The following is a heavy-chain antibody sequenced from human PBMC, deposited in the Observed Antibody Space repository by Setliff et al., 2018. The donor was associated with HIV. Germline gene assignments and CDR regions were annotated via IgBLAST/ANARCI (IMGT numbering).Heavy chain of an antibody. CDR2: IWYDGSNK. J-gene: IGHJ4*02. CDR3: AKDRWGGKPYYFDY. D-gene: IGHD7-27*01. Sequence: SCAASGFTFSSYGMHWVRQAPGKGLEWVAVIWYDGSNKYYADSVKGRFTISRDNSKNTLYLQMNSLRAEDTAVYYCAKDRWGGKPYYFDYWGQGTLVTVSS. V-gene: IGHV3-33*06. CDR1: GFTFSSYG.